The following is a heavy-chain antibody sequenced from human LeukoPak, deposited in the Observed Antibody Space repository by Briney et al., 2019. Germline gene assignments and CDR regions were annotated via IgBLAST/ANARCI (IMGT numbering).Heavy chain of an antibody. J-gene: IGHJ5*02. Sequence: SETLSLTCTVSGGSIGSYYWSWIRQPAGRRLEWIGRIYASGNTNYNPSLKSRVTMSVDTSKNQFSLNLSSVTAADTAVYYCARDVHGSGTWDWFDPWGQGTLVTVSS. D-gene: IGHD3-10*01. V-gene: IGHV4-4*07. CDR2: IYASGNT. CDR3: ARDVHGSGTWDWFDP. CDR1: GGSIGSYY.